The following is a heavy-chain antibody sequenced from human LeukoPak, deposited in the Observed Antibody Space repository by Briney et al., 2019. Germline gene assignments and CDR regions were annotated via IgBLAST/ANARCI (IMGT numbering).Heavy chain of an antibody. CDR3: ARDSLTTVTTYDAFDI. D-gene: IGHD4-17*01. Sequence: PSGTLSLTCAVSGGSISSSNWWSWVRQPPGKGLEWTGEIYHSGSTNYNPSLKSRVTISVDKSKNQFSLKLSSVTAADTAVYYCARDSLTTVTTYDAFDIWGQGTMVTVSS. CDR2: IYHSGST. V-gene: IGHV4-4*02. CDR1: GGSISSSNW. J-gene: IGHJ3*02.